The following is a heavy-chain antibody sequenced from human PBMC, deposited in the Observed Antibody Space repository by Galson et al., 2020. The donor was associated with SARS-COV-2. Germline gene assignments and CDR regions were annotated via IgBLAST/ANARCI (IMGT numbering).Heavy chain of an antibody. CDR2: TRNKANSYTT. Sequence: GESLKISCAASGFTFSDHYMDWVRQAPGKGLEWVGRTRNKANSYTTEYAASVKGRFTISRDDSKNSLYLQMNSLKTEDTAVYYCARDAGITGTTGYYYYGMDVWGQGTTVTVS. CDR3: ARDAGITGTTGYYYYGMDV. V-gene: IGHV3-72*01. D-gene: IGHD1-7*01. CDR1: GFTFSDHY. J-gene: IGHJ6*02.